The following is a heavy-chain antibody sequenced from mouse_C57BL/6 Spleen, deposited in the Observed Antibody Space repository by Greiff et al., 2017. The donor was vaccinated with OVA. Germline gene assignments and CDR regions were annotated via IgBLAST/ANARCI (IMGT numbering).Heavy chain of an antibody. CDR3: ARSEDYDYDGAWFAY. J-gene: IGHJ3*01. D-gene: IGHD2-4*01. CDR2: IYPRSGIT. Sequence: QVQLQQSGAELARPGASVKLSCKASGYTFTSYGISWVKQRTGQGLEWIGEIYPRSGITYYNEKFKGRATLTADKSSSTAYMELRSLTSEDTAVYFGARSEDYDYDGAWFAYWGQGTLGTVSA. CDR1: GYTFTSYG. V-gene: IGHV1-81*01.